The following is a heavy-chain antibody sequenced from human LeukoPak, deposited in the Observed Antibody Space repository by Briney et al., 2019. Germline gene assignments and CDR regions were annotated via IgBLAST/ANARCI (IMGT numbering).Heavy chain of an antibody. CDR2: IYYSGST. D-gene: IGHD3-3*01. Sequence: PSETLSLTCTVSGGSISSSSYYWGWIRQPPGKGLEWIGSIYYSGSTHYNPSLKSRVTISVDTSKNQFSLKLSSVTAADTAVYYCARIVRFSEWLSTSTYYFDYWGQGTLVTVSS. CDR3: ARIVRFSEWLSTSTYYFDY. J-gene: IGHJ4*02. V-gene: IGHV4-39*01. CDR1: GGSISSSSYY.